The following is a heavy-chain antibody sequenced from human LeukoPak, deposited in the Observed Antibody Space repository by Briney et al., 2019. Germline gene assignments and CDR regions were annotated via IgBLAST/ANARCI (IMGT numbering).Heavy chain of an antibody. CDR2: INPSGGST. Sequence: ASVKVSCKASGYTFTSYYMHWVRQAPGQGLEWMGIINPSGGSTSYAQKFQGRVTITADKSTSTAYMELSSLRSEDTAVYYCARCGGLYCSSTSCACFYWGQGTLVTVSS. CDR3: ARCGGLYCSSTSCACFY. D-gene: IGHD2-2*01. CDR1: GYTFTSYY. V-gene: IGHV1-46*01. J-gene: IGHJ4*02.